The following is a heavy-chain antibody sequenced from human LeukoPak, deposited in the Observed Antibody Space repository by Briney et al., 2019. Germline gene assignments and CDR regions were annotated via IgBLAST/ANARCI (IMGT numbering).Heavy chain of an antibody. CDR2: IIPIFGTA. J-gene: IGHJ6*04. CDR1: GGTFSSYA. V-gene: IGHV1-69*06. CDR3: ARAAIVATLTIHNYYYYGMDV. D-gene: IGHD5-12*01. Sequence: ASVKVSCKASGGTFSSYAISWVRQAPGQGLEWMGGIIPIFGTANYAQKFQGRVTITADKSTSTAYMELSSLRSEDTAVYYCARAAIVATLTIHNYYYYGMDVWGKGNHGHRLL.